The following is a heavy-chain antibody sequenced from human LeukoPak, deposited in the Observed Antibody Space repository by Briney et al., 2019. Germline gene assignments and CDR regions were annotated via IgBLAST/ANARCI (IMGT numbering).Heavy chain of an antibody. Sequence: GGSLRLSCAASGFTFSSYNMNWVRQAPGKGLEWVSSITSSSTYIYYADSVRGRFTISRDNAKNSLYLQMNSLRAEDTAVYFCARDPYSGNYGAYYYYYMDVWGKGTRSPSP. D-gene: IGHD1-26*01. CDR2: ITSSSTYI. V-gene: IGHV3-21*01. CDR1: GFTFSSYN. CDR3: ARDPYSGNYGAYYYYYMDV. J-gene: IGHJ6*03.